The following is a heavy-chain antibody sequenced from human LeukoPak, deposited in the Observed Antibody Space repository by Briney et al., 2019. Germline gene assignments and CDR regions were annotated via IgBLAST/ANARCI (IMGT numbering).Heavy chain of an antibody. CDR3: AKDRTVGASYFDY. CDR2: ISGSGGST. D-gene: IGHD1-26*01. CDR1: GFTFSSYA. J-gene: IGHJ4*02. Sequence: QAGGSLRLSCAASGFTFSSYAMSWVRPAPGKGLEWVASISGSGGSTYYAHSVKGRFTISRDNSKNMLYLQMNSLRAEDTAGYYCAKDRTVGASYFDYWGQGTLVTVSS. V-gene: IGHV3-23*01.